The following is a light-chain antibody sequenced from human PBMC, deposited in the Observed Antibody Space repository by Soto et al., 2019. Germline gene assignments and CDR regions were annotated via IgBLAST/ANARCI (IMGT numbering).Light chain of an antibody. CDR1: QSVSST. V-gene: IGKV3-15*01. CDR3: QQYYNWPRT. J-gene: IGKJ1*01. CDR2: GAS. Sequence: EIVMTQSPATLSVSPGERATLSCRASQSVSSTLAWYQQKPGQAPRLLIYGASNRATDIPARFSGSGSGTEFTLTISSLQSEDFAVYYCQQYYNWPRTFGQGTKVEIK.